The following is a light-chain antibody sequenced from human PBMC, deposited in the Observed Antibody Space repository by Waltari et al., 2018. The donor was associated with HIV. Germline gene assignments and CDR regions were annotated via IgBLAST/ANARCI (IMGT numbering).Light chain of an antibody. V-gene: IGLV3-25*03. CDR2: GSR. Sequence: YELTQPPSVSVSPGQTARITCSGNALPDQFGYWYQHKDGQAPFLCIFGSREMYAQVPARFSASKAGTTCTVTISGGQAEDEADYFCLSADGRGVRKFFGGGTRLTVL. CDR3: LSADGRGVRKF. J-gene: IGLJ2*01. CDR1: ALPDQF.